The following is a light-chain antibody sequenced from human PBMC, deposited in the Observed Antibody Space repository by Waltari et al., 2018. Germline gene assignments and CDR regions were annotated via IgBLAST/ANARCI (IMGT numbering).Light chain of an antibody. J-gene: IGKJ2*01. CDR3: QQYSSFST. Sequence: DIQMTQSPSTLSASVGDRVTISCRASQSVGTWLAWYQQKPGKAPKLLIYMASSLESGVPSRFSGSGSGTEFTLTSSSLQPDEFATYSCQQYSSFSTFGQGTKV. CDR1: QSVGTW. CDR2: MAS. V-gene: IGKV1-5*03.